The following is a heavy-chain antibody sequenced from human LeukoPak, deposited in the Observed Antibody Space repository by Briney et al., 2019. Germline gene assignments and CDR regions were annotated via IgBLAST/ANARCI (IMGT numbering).Heavy chain of an antibody. CDR2: ISFDGSNK. CDR3: AKASCSSSSCYYFDN. V-gene: IGHV3-30-3*01. Sequence: PGVSLRLSCAASGFTFSDYAMHWVRQAPGEGLEWVAVISFDGSNKYYADSVKGRFTISRDSSKNTLYLQMNSLRAEDTAVYYCAKASCSSSSCYYFDNWGQGTLVTVSS. J-gene: IGHJ4*02. CDR1: GFTFSDYA. D-gene: IGHD2-2*01.